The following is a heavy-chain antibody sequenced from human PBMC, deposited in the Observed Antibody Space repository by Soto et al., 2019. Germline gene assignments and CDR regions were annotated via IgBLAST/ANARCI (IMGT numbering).Heavy chain of an antibody. D-gene: IGHD3-10*01. CDR2: INHSGST. Sequence: QVRLQQWGAGLLKPSETLPLTCAVYGGSFSDYYWCWIRQPPGKGLEWIGGINHSGSTNYNPSLKSRVTISVDTSKNQFSLKLNSVTAADTAVYYCAREVPSRYFDLWGRGTPVTVSS. V-gene: IGHV4-34*01. J-gene: IGHJ2*01. CDR3: AREVPSRYFDL. CDR1: GGSFSDYY.